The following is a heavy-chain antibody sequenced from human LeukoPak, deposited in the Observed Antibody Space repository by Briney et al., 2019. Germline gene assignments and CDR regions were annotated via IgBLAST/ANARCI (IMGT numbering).Heavy chain of an antibody. D-gene: IGHD3-22*01. V-gene: IGHV3-11*04. J-gene: IGHJ4*02. Sequence: PGGSLRLSCAASGFTFSDYYMSWIRQAPGKGLEWVSCISSSGSTIYYADSVKGRFTISRDNAKNSLYLQMNSLRAEDTAVYYCARSLYYYDSSGSDYWGQGTLVTVSS. CDR3: ARSLYYYDSSGSDY. CDR1: GFTFSDYY. CDR2: ISSSGSTI.